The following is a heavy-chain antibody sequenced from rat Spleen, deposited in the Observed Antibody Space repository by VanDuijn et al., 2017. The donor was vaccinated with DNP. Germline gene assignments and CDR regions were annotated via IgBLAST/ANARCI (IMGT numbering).Heavy chain of an antibody. CDR1: GFTFSDCN. J-gene: IGHJ2*01. V-gene: IGHV5S10*01. Sequence: EVQLVESGGGVVQPGKSLKLSCATSGFTFSDCNMAWVRQAPKKGLEWVATIGSTGGSTYYRSSVEGRFSISRENAKNTLYLQMDSLTSEETATYYCTTDIDYFHYWGQGIMVTVSS. CDR3: TTDIDYFHY. CDR2: IGSTGGST.